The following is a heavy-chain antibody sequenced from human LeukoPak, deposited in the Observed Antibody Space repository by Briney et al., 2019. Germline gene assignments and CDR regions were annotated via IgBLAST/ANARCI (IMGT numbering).Heavy chain of an antibody. CDR1: GGTFSSYA. V-gene: IGHV1-69*13. CDR3: ARAAYYDRRAGWFDY. CDR2: IIPIFGTA. D-gene: IGHD3-10*02. Sequence: ASVKVSCKASGGTFSSYAISWVRQAPGQGLEWMGGIIPIFGTANYAQKFQGRVTITADESTSTAYMELSSLRSEDTAVYYCARAAYYDRRAGWFDYWGQGTLVTVSS. J-gene: IGHJ4*02.